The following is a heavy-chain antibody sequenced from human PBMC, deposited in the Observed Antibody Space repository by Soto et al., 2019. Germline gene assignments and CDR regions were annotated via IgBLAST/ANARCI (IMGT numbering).Heavy chain of an antibody. CDR3: ARVHVWNCISTSCPFYY. Sequence: PSETLSLTCTVSGGSISSGDYYWSWIRQPPGKGLEWIGYIYYSGSTYYNPSLKSRVTISVDTSKNQFSLKLSSVTAADTAVYYCARVHVWNCISTSCPFYYWGQGTLVTVSS. D-gene: IGHD2-2*01. CDR1: GGSISSGDYY. CDR2: IYYSGST. V-gene: IGHV4-30-4*01. J-gene: IGHJ4*02.